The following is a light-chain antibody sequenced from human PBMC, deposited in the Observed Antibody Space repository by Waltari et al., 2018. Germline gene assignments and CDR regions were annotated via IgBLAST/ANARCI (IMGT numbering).Light chain of an antibody. CDR1: VLANKY. J-gene: IGLJ3*02. CDR2: RDN. V-gene: IGLV3-27*01. CDR3: YSVSANSWV. Sequence: SYELTQPSSVSLSPGQPANIPCSGNVLANKYGRWLQQKPGQAPMLLIYRDNARPSGIPERFSGSSSGTTVTLTISGAHVEDEADYYCYSVSANSWVFGGGTRLTVL.